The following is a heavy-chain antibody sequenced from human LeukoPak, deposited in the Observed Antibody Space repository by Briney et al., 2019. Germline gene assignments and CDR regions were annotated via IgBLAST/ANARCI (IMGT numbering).Heavy chain of an antibody. D-gene: IGHD3-10*01. J-gene: IGHJ4*02. CDR3: ARGRGTMVRGVIIDY. CDR1: GGSVSSGSYY. V-gene: IGHV4-61*01. Sequence: SETLSLTCTVFGGSVSSGSYYWSRIRQPPGKGLEWIGYIYYSGSTNYNPSLKSRVTISVDTSKNQFSLKLSSVTAADTAVYYCARGRGTMVRGVIIDYWGQGALVTVSS. CDR2: IYYSGST.